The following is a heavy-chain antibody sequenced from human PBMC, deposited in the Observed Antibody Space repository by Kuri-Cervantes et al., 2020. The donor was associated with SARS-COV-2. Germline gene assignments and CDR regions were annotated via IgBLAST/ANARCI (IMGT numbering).Heavy chain of an antibody. J-gene: IGHJ4*02. Sequence: SVKVSCKASGGTFSSYAISWVRQAPGQGLEWMGGIIPIFGTANYAQKFQGRVTITTDESTSTAYMELSSLRSEDTAVYYYARDRCSSTSCYRLVGDLDYWGQGTLVTVSS. CDR3: ARDRCSSTSCYRLVGDLDY. V-gene: IGHV1-69*05. CDR1: GGTFSSYA. D-gene: IGHD2-2*02. CDR2: IIPIFGTA.